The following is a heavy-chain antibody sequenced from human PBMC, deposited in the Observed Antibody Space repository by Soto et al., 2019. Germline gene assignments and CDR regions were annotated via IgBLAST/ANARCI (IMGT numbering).Heavy chain of an antibody. D-gene: IGHD2-8*01. V-gene: IGHV3-30-3*01. J-gene: IGHJ4*02. CDR3: ARSLDGNKWYLDY. CDR2: ISYDGSNR. CDR1: GFTFSNYA. Sequence: QVQLVESGGGVVQPGRSLRLSCAASGFTFSNYAMYWVRQAPGKGLEWVAVISYDGSNRYYADSVKGRFTISRDNSKNTLYLQMNSLRAEDTAVYYCARSLDGNKWYLDYWGQGTLVTVSS.